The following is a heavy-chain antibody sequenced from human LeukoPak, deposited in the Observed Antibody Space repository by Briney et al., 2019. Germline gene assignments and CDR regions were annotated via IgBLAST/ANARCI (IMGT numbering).Heavy chain of an antibody. V-gene: IGHV4-38-2*02. CDR2: IFYSGST. D-gene: IGHD1-26*01. Sequence: SETLSLTCTVSGYSISSGYYWGWIRQPPGKGLEWIGSIFYSGSTYYNPSLKSRVTISVDTSKNQFSLRLNSVTAADTAVYYCARGYSIDYWGQGTLVTVSS. J-gene: IGHJ4*02. CDR3: ARGYSIDY. CDR1: GYSISSGYY.